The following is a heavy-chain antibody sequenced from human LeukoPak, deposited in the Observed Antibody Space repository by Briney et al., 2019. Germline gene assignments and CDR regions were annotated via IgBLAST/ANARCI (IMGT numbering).Heavy chain of an antibody. CDR2: INWNGGST. CDR1: GFTFDDYG. Sequence: GGTLRLSCAASGFTFDDYGMSWVRQAPGKGLEWVSGINWNGGSTGYADSVKGRFTISRDNAKSSLYLQMNSLRAEDTALYYCARASKPLIAVAGSDAFDIWGQGTMVTVSS. V-gene: IGHV3-20*04. CDR3: ARASKPLIAVAGSDAFDI. D-gene: IGHD6-19*01. J-gene: IGHJ3*02.